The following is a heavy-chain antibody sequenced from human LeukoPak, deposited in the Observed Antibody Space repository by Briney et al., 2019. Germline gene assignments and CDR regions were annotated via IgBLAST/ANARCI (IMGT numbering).Heavy chain of an antibody. J-gene: IGHJ4*02. CDR2: IKSKTDGGTR. V-gene: IGHV3-15*01. CDR1: GFTLSNAW. CDR3: TAGATTRL. D-gene: IGHD1-26*01. Sequence: PGGSLSLSCAASGFTLSNAWMSWVRQAPGKGLEWVGRIKSKTDGGTRDYAAPVKGKFTISRDDSKNTLYLQMNSLKPEDPAVYCCTAGATTRLWGQGTLVTVSS.